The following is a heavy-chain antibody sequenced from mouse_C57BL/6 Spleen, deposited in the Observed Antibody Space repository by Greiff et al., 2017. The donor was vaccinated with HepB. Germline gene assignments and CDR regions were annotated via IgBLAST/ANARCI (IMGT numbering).Heavy chain of an antibody. Sequence: VQLQQPGAELVKPGASVKMSCKASGYTFTSYWITWVKQRPGQGLEWIGDIYPGSGSTNYNEKFKSKATLTVDTSSSTAYMQLSSLTSEDSAVYYCAREGFGTTVVAPDYWGQGTTLTVSS. D-gene: IGHD1-1*01. V-gene: IGHV1-55*01. CDR3: AREGFGTTVVAPDY. CDR2: IYPGSGST. J-gene: IGHJ2*01. CDR1: GYTFTSYW.